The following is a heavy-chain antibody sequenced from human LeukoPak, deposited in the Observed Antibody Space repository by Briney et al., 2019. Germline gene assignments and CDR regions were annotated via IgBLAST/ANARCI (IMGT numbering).Heavy chain of an antibody. D-gene: IGHD5-18*01. V-gene: IGHV1-3*01. CDR3: ARERESYGYTYFDY. J-gene: IGHJ4*02. CDR1: GFTFTSYA. Sequence: PGGSLRLSCAASGFTFTSYAMHWVRQAPGQRLEWMGWINAGNGNTKYSQKFQGRVTITRDTSASTAYMELSSLRSEDTAVYYCARERESYGYTYFDYWGQGTLVTVSS. CDR2: INAGNGNT.